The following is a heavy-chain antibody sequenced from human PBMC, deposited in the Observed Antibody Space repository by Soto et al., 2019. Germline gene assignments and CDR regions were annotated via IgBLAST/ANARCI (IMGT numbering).Heavy chain of an antibody. CDR3: ATTGMGLTLYYYYHGMDV. CDR2: MFYGGST. Sequence: EVPLVESGGGLVQPGGSLRLSFAASGFTVSTNSLPWVRQAPGKGLEWVSVMFYGGSTYYAASVKGRFTISRDDSTNTLYLQMNSLRAEDTAVYYCATTGMGLTLYYYYHGMDVWGQGTTVTVSS. J-gene: IGHJ6*02. D-gene: IGHD1-26*01. V-gene: IGHV3-66*01. CDR1: GFTVSTNS.